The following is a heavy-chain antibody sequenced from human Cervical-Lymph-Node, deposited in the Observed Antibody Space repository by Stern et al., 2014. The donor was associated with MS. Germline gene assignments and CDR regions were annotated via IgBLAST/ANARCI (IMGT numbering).Heavy chain of an antibody. Sequence: QVQLQESGPGLVKPSETLSLTCTVSGGSIRTVTYFWAWIRQSPGKGLEWIGSVHYRGSTYYNPSLKSRVTISVDTSQNQLSLKLSSLTAADTAVYYCATDGRESDTSGSLFDSWGQGTLVTVSS. CDR1: GGSIRTVTYF. V-gene: IGHV4-39*01. J-gene: IGHJ4*02. D-gene: IGHD3-22*01. CDR2: VHYRGST. CDR3: ATDGRESDTSGSLFDS.